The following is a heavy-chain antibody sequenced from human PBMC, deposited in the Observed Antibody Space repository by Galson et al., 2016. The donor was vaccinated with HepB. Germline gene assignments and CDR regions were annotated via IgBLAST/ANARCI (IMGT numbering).Heavy chain of an antibody. D-gene: IGHD3-3*01. CDR3: ARQTRIAIFGDAFDI. CDR2: IYYSGNT. J-gene: IGHJ3*02. V-gene: IGHV4-39*01. Sequence: PGKGLEWIGSIYYSGNTYFNPSLKSRVTISVDTSKNQFYLNLTSVTAADTTVYYCARQTRIAIFGDAFDIWGQGTMVTVSS.